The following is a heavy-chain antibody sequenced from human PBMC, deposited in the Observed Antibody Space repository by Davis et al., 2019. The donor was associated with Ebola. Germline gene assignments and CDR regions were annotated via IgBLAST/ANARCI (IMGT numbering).Heavy chain of an antibody. CDR1: GGSITGYS. CDR3: ARDSVGALDV. J-gene: IGHJ3*01. Sequence: MPSETLSLTCTVSGGSITGYSWNWIRQSPGKGLARIGFITYTGYTTYNPSLKSRVSMSVNPSGNHFSLDLKSVTAADTAVYYCARDSVGALDVWGHGTMVTVS. V-gene: IGHV4-59*01. CDR2: ITYTGYT.